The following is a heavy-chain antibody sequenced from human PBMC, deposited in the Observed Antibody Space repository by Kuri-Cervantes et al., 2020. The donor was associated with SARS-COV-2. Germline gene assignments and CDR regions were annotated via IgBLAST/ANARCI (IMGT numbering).Heavy chain of an antibody. J-gene: IGHJ4*02. V-gene: IGHV3-48*04. CDR1: GFTFSSYG. CDR3: ARSYYDFWSGYWDFDY. D-gene: IGHD3-3*01. CDR2: ISSSGSTI. Sequence: GGSLRLSCAASGFTFSSYGMHWVRQAPGKGLEWASYISSSGSTIYYADSVKGRFTISRDNAKNSLYLQMSSLRAEDTAVYYCARSYYDFWSGYWDFDYWGQGALVTVSS.